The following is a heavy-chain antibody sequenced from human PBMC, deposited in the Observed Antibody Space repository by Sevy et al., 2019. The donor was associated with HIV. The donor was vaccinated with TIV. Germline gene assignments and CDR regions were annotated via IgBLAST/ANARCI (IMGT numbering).Heavy chain of an antibody. V-gene: IGHV3-7*03. J-gene: IGHJ5*02. CDR1: GFTFSSYW. CDR3: ASPGGKGFDP. Sequence: GGSLRLSCAASGFTFSSYWMSWVRQAPGKGLEWVAIIKQDGSGKYYVDSVNGRFTISRANAKNSLYLQMNSLRAEDTAVYYCASPGGKGFDPWGQGTLVTVSS. CDR2: IKQDGSGK. D-gene: IGHD3-16*01.